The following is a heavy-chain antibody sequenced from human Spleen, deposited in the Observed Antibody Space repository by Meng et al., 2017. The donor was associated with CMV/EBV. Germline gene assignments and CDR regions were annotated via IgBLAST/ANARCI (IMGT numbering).Heavy chain of an antibody. CDR1: GFTFSSYA. D-gene: IGHD2/OR15-2a*01. J-gene: IGHJ4*02. CDR2: ISYDGSNK. Sequence: SLKISCAASGFTFSSYAMHWVPQAPGKGLEWVPVISYDGSNKYYADSVKGRFTISRDNSKNTLYLQMNSLRAEDTDVYYCARDLHFMSFFDYWGQGTLVTVSS. V-gene: IGHV3-30-3*01. CDR3: ARDLHFMSFFDY.